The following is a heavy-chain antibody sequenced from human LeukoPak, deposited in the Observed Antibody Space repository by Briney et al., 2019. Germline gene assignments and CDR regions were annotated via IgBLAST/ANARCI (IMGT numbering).Heavy chain of an antibody. CDR2: ISGSGGST. V-gene: IGHV3-23*01. Sequence: GGSLRLSCAASGFTFSSYGMSWVRQAPGKGLEWVSVISGSGGSTYYADSVKGRFTISRDNSKNTLYLQMNSLRAEDTAVYYCAKDFVPRGGSYFPGFDYWGQGTLVIVSS. CDR1: GFTFSSYG. D-gene: IGHD1-26*01. CDR3: AKDFVPRGGSYFPGFDY. J-gene: IGHJ4*02.